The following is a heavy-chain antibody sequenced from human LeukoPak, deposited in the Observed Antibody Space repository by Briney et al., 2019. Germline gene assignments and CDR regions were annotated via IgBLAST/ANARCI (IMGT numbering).Heavy chain of an antibody. CDR2: IYYSGST. D-gene: IGHD1-1*01. Sequence: PSETLSLTCTVSGGSISSYYWSWIRQPPGKGLEWIGYIYYSGSTNYNPSLKSRVTISVDTSNNQFSLKLSSVTAADTAVYYCARYRMNWFDPWGQGTLVTVSS. V-gene: IGHV4-59*08. CDR3: ARYRMNWFDP. CDR1: GGSISSYY. J-gene: IGHJ5*02.